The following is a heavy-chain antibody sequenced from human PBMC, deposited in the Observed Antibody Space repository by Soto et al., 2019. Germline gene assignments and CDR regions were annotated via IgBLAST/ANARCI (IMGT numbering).Heavy chain of an antibody. CDR1: GFTLRSYG. J-gene: IGHJ4*02. D-gene: IGHD6-13*01. CDR3: AKITPAAAGTKLPFDY. V-gene: IGHV3-30*18. CDR2: ISYDGSNK. Sequence: AGGSPRPSCAAPGFTLRSYGMHWVRPAPGKGLEWVAVISYDGSNKNFADSVKGRFTISRDNYKNTLYLQMNSLRAEDTAVYYCAKITPAAAGTKLPFDYWGQGTLVTVSS.